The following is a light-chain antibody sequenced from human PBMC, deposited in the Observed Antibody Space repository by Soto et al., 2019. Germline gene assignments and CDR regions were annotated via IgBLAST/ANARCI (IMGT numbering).Light chain of an antibody. V-gene: IGLV2-14*01. CDR2: EVS. CDR3: SSYTTTHTYV. Sequence: QSALTQPASVSGSPGQSITISCTGTSSDVGAYNYVSWYQQHPGKAPKLMIYEVSNRPSGVSNRFSGSKSGNTASLTISGLQAEDEADYYCSSYTTTHTYVFGTGTKVTVL. CDR1: SSDVGAYNY. J-gene: IGLJ1*01.